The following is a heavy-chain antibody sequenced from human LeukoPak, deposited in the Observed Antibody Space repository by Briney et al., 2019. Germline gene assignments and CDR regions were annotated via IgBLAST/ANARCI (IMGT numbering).Heavy chain of an antibody. J-gene: IGHJ4*02. Sequence: GGSLRLSCAASGFTFSSYSMNWVRQAPGKGLEWVSSISSSSSYIYYADSVKGRFTISRDNAKNSLYLQMNSLRAEDTAVYYCARETDTAMHYFDYWGQGTLVTVSS. D-gene: IGHD5-18*01. V-gene: IGHV3-21*01. CDR2: ISSSSSYI. CDR3: ARETDTAMHYFDY. CDR1: GFTFSSYS.